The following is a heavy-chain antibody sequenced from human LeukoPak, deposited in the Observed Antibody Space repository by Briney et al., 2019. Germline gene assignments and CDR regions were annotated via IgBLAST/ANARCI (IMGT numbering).Heavy chain of an antibody. CDR2: IDTYTGKT. CDR3: AREYSASEH. J-gene: IGHJ1*01. D-gene: IGHD5-12*01. Sequence: ASVKVSFKASGYNFICYYLHWVGQARGQGREGMGWIDTYTGKTDYAKKFQGRITVTRETSLSTTYMALNWLTSDDTALYYCAREYSASEHWGQGTLVTVSS. CDR1: GYNFICYY. V-gene: IGHV1-2*02.